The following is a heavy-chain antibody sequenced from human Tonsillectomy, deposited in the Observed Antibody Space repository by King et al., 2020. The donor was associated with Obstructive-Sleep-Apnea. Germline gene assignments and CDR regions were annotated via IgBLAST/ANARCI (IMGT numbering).Heavy chain of an antibody. CDR3: TSEKQQLVRVVYAFDI. Sequence: VQLVESGGGLVKPGGSLRLSCAASGFTFSNAWMSWVRQAPGKGLEWVGRIKSKTDGGTTDYAAPVKGRFTISRDDSKNTLYLQMNSLKTEDTAVYYCTSEKQQLVRVVYAFDIWGQGTMVTVSS. D-gene: IGHD6-13*01. CDR2: IKSKTDGGTT. CDR1: GFTFSNAW. J-gene: IGHJ3*02. V-gene: IGHV3-15*01.